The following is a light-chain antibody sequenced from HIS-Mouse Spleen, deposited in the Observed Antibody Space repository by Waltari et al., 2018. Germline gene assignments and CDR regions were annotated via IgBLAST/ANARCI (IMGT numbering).Light chain of an antibody. J-gene: IGKJ3*01. CDR1: QSISSW. CDR3: QQYNSYSL. Sequence: DIQMTQSPSTLSASVVDRVTITCRASQSISSWLAWYQQKPGKAPKLLIYKASSLESGVPSRFSGSGSGTEFTLTISSLQPDDFATYYCQQYNSYSLFGPGTKVDIK. V-gene: IGKV1-5*03. CDR2: KAS.